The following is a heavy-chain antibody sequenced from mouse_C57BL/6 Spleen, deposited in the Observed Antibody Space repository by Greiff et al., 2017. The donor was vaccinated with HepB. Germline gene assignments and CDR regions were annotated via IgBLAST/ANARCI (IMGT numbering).Heavy chain of an antibody. CDR1: GYTFTSYW. CDR2: IYPGSGST. J-gene: IGHJ2*01. CDR3: ARSVYGNYCDY. V-gene: IGHV1-55*01. Sequence: QVQLQQPGAELVKPGASVKLSCKASGYTFTSYWITWVKQEPGQGLEWIGDIYPGSGSTNYNEKFKSKATLTVDTSSSTAYMQLSSLTSEDSAVYYCARSVYGNYCDYWGQGTTLTVSA. D-gene: IGHD2-1*01.